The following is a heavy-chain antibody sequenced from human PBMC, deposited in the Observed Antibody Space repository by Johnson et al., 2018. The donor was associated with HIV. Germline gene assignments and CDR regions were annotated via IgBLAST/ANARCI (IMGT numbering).Heavy chain of an antibody. CDR3: AKDQASGYYCDAFDI. CDR2: ISGSGGST. D-gene: IGHD3-22*01. V-gene: IGHV3-23*04. Sequence: EKLVESGGGLVQPGGSLRLSCAASGFTFSSYAMSWVRQAPGKGLEWISAISGSGGSTYYADSVKGRFTISRDNSKNTLYLQMNSLRAEDTAVYYCAKDQASGYYCDAFDIWGQGTMVTVSS. CDR1: GFTFSSYA. J-gene: IGHJ3*02.